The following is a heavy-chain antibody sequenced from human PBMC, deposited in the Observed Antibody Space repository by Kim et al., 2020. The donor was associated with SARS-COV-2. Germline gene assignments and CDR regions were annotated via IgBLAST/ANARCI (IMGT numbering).Heavy chain of an antibody. CDR1: GYTFTSYA. J-gene: IGHJ4*02. Sequence: ASVKVSCKASGYTFTSYAMHWVRQAPGQRLEWMGWINAGNGNTKYSQKFQGRVTITRDTSASTAYMELSSLRSEDTAVYYCARHPITMVRGVMYYFDYWGQGTLVTVSS. D-gene: IGHD3-10*01. CDR3: ARHPITMVRGVMYYFDY. CDR2: INAGNGNT. V-gene: IGHV1-3*01.